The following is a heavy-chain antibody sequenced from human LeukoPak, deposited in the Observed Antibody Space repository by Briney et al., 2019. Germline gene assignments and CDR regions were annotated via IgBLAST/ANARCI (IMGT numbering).Heavy chain of an antibody. D-gene: IGHD5-18*01. CDR3: AKADSHRGYSYATLAYYYMDV. Sequence: GASVKVSCKASGYTFTSYAMNWVRQAPGQGLEWMGWINPNIGGTHYAQKFRGRVTMTRDTSINTAYMELSSLTSDDTAVYYCAKADSHRGYSYATLAYYYMDVWGEGTTVTVSS. CDR2: INPNIGGT. CDR1: GYTFTSYA. J-gene: IGHJ6*03. V-gene: IGHV1-2*02.